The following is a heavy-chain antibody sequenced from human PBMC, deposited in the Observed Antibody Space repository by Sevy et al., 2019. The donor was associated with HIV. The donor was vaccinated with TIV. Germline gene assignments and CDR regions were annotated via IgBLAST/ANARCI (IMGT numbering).Heavy chain of an antibody. CDR1: GFIFSSFE. D-gene: IGHD1-1*01. J-gene: IGHJ6*02. Sequence: GGSLILSCAASGFIFSSFEMNWVRQAPGKGLEWVSSISTSGSNRYYADSVKGRVTISRDNAKKSLYLQMNSLRAEDTAIYFCAKRGGQYDLGMDVWGQGTTVTVSS. CDR3: AKRGGQYDLGMDV. CDR2: ISTSGSNR. V-gene: IGHV3-48*03.